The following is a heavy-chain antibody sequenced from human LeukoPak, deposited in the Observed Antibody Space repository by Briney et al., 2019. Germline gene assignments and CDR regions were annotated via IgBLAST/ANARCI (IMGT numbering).Heavy chain of an antibody. Sequence: SVKVSCKASGGTFSSYVISWVRQAPGQGLEWMGGIIPIFGTANYAQKFQGRVTITADESTSTAYMELSSLRSEDTAVYYCAGLFPPGSAFDIWGQGTMVTVSS. J-gene: IGHJ3*02. V-gene: IGHV1-69*13. CDR1: GGTFSSYV. CDR3: AGLFPPGSAFDI. CDR2: IIPIFGTA. D-gene: IGHD3-10*02.